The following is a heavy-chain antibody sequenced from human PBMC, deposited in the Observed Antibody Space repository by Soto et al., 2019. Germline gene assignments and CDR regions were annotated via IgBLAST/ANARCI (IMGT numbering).Heavy chain of an antibody. CDR1: GDSVTSVSDY. D-gene: IGHD3-10*01. CDR3: ARGVGFGYYYYHMDL. CDR2: IYYSGSA. J-gene: IGHJ6*02. V-gene: IGHV4-61*01. Sequence: QVQLQESGPGLVKPSEPLSLTCTVSGDSVTSVSDYWSWIRQPPGKGLEWIGYIYYSGSADYNPALGRRVTISLGTSKNQFSLKRTSVTAADTAVYYCARGVGFGYYYYHMDLWGQGTTVTVSS.